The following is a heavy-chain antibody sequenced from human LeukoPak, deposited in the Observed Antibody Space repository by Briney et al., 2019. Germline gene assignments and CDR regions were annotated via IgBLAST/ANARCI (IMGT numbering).Heavy chain of an antibody. Sequence: GESLQISCKGSGYSFTSYWIGWVRQMPGKGLEWMGIIYPGDSDTRYSPSFQGQVTISADKSISTAYLQWSSLKASDTAMYYCARHRGRDSSGYYNPHFDYWGQGTLVTVSS. J-gene: IGHJ4*02. CDR2: IYPGDSDT. V-gene: IGHV5-51*01. D-gene: IGHD3-22*01. CDR3: ARHRGRDSSGYYNPHFDY. CDR1: GYSFTSYW.